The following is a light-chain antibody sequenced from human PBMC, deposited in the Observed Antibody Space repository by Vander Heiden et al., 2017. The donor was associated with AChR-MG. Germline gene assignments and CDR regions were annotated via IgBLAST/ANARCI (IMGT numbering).Light chain of an antibody. Sequence: AIQMTQSPSSLSASVGDRVTITCRASQDISSALSWYQQKPGKVPKVLSYDASSLVSGVPSRFSGSGSGTEFTLTISSLQPEDFATYHCQQSSSYPLTFGGGTKVEIK. CDR1: QDISSA. CDR2: DAS. J-gene: IGKJ4*01. V-gene: IGKV1-13*02. CDR3: QQSSSYPLT.